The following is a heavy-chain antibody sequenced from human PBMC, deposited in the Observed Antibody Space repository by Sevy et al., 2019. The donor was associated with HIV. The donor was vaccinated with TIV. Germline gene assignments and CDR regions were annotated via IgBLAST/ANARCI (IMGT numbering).Heavy chain of an antibody. J-gene: IGHJ4*02. CDR1: GFTFSSYG. CDR2: IWYDGSNK. V-gene: IGHV3-33*01. D-gene: IGHD3-10*01. Sequence: GGSLRLSCAASGFTFSSYGMHWVRQAPGKGLEWVALIWYDGSNKYYADSVKGRFTISRDNSKNTLYLQMNSLRAEDTAVYYCARVRGKDYYFDYWGQGTLVTVSS. CDR3: ARVRGKDYYFDY.